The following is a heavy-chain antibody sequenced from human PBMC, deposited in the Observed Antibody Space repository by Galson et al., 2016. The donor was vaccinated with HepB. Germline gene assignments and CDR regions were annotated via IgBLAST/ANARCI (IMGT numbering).Heavy chain of an antibody. D-gene: IGHD4/OR15-4a*01. V-gene: IGHV3-7*01. J-gene: IGHJ4*02. CDR3: AVEPDYGSQ. Sequence: LRLSCATSGLTFRRHWMSWVRQAPGKGLEWVANIDEDGSEKNYVGSVRGRFTMSRDNAKESVYLQMNSLRAEDTAVYYCAVEPDYGSQWGQGTLVTVSS. CDR1: GLTFRRHW. CDR2: IDEDGSEK.